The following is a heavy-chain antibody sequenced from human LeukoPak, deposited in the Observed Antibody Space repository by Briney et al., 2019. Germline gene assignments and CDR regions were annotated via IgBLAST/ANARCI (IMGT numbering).Heavy chain of an antibody. CDR1: GFTFSSYA. V-gene: IGHV3-64*01. J-gene: IGHJ4*02. D-gene: IGHD2-15*01. CDR3: ARIAVVAAIDY. CDR2: ISRHGSST. Sequence: GGSLRLSCAASGFTFSSYAMHWVRQAPGKGLEYVSAISRHGSSTYYANSVKGRFTISRDNAKNSLYLQMNSLRAEDTAVYYCARIAVVAAIDYWGQGTLVTVSS.